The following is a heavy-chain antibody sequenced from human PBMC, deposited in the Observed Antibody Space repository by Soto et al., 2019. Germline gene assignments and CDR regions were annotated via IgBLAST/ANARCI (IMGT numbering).Heavy chain of an antibody. D-gene: IGHD1-26*01. Sequence: LSLTCTVSGGSISSHYWSWVRQAPGKGLEWIGHIYYRGSTNYNPSLRSRSTISVDASKSQFPLKLNSVTTADTAVYYCARDGREASGMDVWGQGTKVTVSS. CDR1: GGSISSHY. V-gene: IGHV4-59*11. CDR2: IYYRGST. CDR3: ARDGREASGMDV. J-gene: IGHJ6*02.